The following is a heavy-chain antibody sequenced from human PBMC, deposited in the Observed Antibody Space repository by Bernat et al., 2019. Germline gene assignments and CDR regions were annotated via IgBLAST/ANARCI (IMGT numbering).Heavy chain of an antibody. J-gene: IGHJ1*01. CDR1: GFTFSSYA. V-gene: IGHV3-30*18. Sequence: VQLLESGGGLVQPGGSLRLSCAASGFTFSSYAMSWVRQAPGKGLEWVAVISYDGSNKYYADSVKGRFTISRDNSKNTLYLQMNSLRAEDTAVYYCAKGAFFGSSWYSVAEYFQHWGQGTLVTVSS. D-gene: IGHD6-13*01. CDR3: AKGAFFGSSWYSVAEYFQH. CDR2: ISYDGSNK.